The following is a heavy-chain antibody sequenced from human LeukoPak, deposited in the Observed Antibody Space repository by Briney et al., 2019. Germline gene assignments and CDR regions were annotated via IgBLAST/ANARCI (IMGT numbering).Heavy chain of an antibody. CDR2: INHSGST. CDR3: ARAGGWLQRYYDY. D-gene: IGHD5-24*01. Sequence: SETLSLTCAVYGGSFSGYYWSWIRQPPGKGLEWIGEINHSGSTNYNPPLKSRVTISVDTSKNQFSLKLSSVTAADTAVYYCARAGGWLQRYYDYWGRGTLVTVSS. V-gene: IGHV4-34*01. J-gene: IGHJ4*02. CDR1: GGSFSGYY.